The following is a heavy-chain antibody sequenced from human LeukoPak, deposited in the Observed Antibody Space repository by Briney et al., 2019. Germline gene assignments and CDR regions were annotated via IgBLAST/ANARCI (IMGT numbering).Heavy chain of an antibody. V-gene: IGHV3-21*01. D-gene: IGHD1-26*01. CDR3: ARDWQSGSCVNYYYGMDV. CDR2: ICISSSYI. Sequence: PGGSLRLSSAASGFTFSSYSMNWVRQAPGKGLEWVLSICISSSYIYYAGSVKGRFTISRDNAKNSLYLRMNSLRAEDTAVYYCARDWQSGSCVNYYYGMDVWGQGTTVTVSS. J-gene: IGHJ6*02. CDR1: GFTFSSYS.